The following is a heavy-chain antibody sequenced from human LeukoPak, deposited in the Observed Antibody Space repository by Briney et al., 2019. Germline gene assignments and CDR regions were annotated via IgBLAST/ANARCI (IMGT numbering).Heavy chain of an antibody. CDR2: IYPGDSDT. D-gene: IGHD6-19*01. CDR1: GYSFTSYW. CDR3: ARQHYSSGWYPGYFDY. J-gene: IGHJ4*02. V-gene: IGHV5-51*01. Sequence: GESLKISCKGSGYSFTSYWIGWVRQMPGKGLEWMGIIYPGDSDTRYSPSFQGQVTISADKSISTAYLQWGSLKASDTAMYYCARQHYSSGWYPGYFDYWGQGTLVTVSS.